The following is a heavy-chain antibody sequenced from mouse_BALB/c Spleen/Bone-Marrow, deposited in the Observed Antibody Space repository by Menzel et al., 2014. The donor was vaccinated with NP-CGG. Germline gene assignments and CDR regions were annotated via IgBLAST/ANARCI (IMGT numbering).Heavy chain of an antibody. CDR3: ATYYYCSRLFSY. D-gene: IGHD1-1*01. CDR1: GFNIKNTY. V-gene: IGHV14-3*02. CDR2: IDPANVNT. J-gene: IGHJ3*01. Sequence: VQLQQSGAELVKPGASVKLSCTASGFNIKNTYIHWVKQRPEQCLEWIGRIDPANVNTKYYPNFQGKATITADTSANTHYLQLSILASEDTAVYYCATYYYCSRLFSYWGQGTLVTVTA.